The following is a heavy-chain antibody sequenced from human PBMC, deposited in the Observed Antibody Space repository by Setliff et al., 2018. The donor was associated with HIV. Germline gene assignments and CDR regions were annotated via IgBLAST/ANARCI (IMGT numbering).Heavy chain of an antibody. J-gene: IGHJ5*02. CDR3: ARDDSVWGGNNWFET. CDR2: INADNGNT. D-gene: IGHD3-16*01. CDR1: GYTFTNYP. V-gene: IGHV1-3*01. Sequence: GASVKVSCKTSGYTFTNYPIYWVRQAPGQRLEWMGEINADNGNTQYSQKFQGRVTITRDTSANTVYMELSSLKSEDTGVYYCARDDSVWGGNNWFETWGQGTLVTVSS.